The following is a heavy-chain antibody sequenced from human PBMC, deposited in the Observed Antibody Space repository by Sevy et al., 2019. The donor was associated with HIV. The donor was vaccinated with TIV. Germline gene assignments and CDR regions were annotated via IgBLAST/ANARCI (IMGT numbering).Heavy chain of an antibody. CDR1: GGTFSTFG. D-gene: IGHD1-7*01. CDR2: IIPNFDTT. J-gene: IGHJ5*02. Sequence: ASVKVSCKASGGTFSTFGISWVRQAPGQGLEWMGVIIPNFDTTNYAQRFQGRITIIADESTSTASMELSSLRSEDTAIYYCASLFYNWNSGLHGKWFDPWGQGTLVTVSS. V-gene: IGHV1-69*13. CDR3: ASLFYNWNSGLHGKWFDP.